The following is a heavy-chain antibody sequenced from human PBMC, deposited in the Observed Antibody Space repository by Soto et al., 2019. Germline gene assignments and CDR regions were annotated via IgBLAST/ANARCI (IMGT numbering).Heavy chain of an antibody. D-gene: IGHD2-15*01. V-gene: IGHV3-23*01. CDR3: AKDDGLVVVVTDGMDV. J-gene: IGHJ6*02. CDR2: ISGSGGST. Sequence: EVQLLESGGGLVQPGGSLRLSCAASGFTFSSYAMSWVRQAPGKGLEWVSAISGSGGSTYYADSVKGRFTISRDNSKNTLYLQMNSLRAEDTAVYYCAKDDGLVVVVTDGMDVWGQGTTVTVSS. CDR1: GFTFSSYA.